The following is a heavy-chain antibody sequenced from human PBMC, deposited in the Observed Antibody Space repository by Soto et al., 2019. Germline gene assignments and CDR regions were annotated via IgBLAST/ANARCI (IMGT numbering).Heavy chain of an antibody. Sequence: QITLKESGPTLVKPTQTLTLTCTFSGFSLSTSGVGVGWIRQPPGKALEWLALIYWDNDKRYSPSLNSRLTITRDTSKNQVVLTMTNMDPVDTATYYCARRITVAGHWPIAYWGQGTLVTVSS. CDR3: ARRITVAGHWPIAY. CDR2: IYWDNDK. V-gene: IGHV2-5*02. D-gene: IGHD6-19*01. J-gene: IGHJ4*02. CDR1: GFSLSTSGVG.